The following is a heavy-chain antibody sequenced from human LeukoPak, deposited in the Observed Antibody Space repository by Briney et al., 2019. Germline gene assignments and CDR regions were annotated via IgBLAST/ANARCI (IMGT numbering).Heavy chain of an antibody. D-gene: IGHD3-22*01. CDR2: IWYDGSNK. Sequence: GGSLRLSCAASGFTFSSYGMHWVRQAPGKGLEWVAVIWYDGSNKYYADSVKGRFTISRDNSKNTLYLQMNSLRAEDTAVYYCAREGYYYDSSGYRRVGAFDIWGQGTMATVSS. CDR1: GFTFSSYG. V-gene: IGHV3-30*19. J-gene: IGHJ3*02. CDR3: AREGYYYDSSGYRRVGAFDI.